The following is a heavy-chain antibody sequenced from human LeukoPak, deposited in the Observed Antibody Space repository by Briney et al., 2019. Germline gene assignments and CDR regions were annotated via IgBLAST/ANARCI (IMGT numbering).Heavy chain of an antibody. D-gene: IGHD1-14*01. J-gene: IGHJ6*04. CDR3: AHLTGTWGIYGMDV. CDR1: GFTFSSYE. Sequence: PGGSLRLSCAASGFTFSSYEMNWVRQAPGKGLEWVSYISSSGSTIYHADSVKGRFTISRDNAKNTLYLQMNSLRAEDTAVYYCAHLTGTWGIYGMDVWGKGTTVTVSS. CDR2: ISSSGSTI. V-gene: IGHV3-48*03.